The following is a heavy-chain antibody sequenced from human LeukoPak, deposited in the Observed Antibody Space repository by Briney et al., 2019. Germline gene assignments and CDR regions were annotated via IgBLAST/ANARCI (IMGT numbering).Heavy chain of an antibody. CDR3: ARVPGYSYDPPFDY. CDR2: IIPIFGTA. CDR1: GGTFSSYA. D-gene: IGHD5-18*01. Sequence: ASVKVSCKASGGTFSSYAISWVRQAPGQGLEWMGGIIPIFGTANYAQKFQGRVTITADESTSTAYMELSNLRSEDTAVYYCARVPGYSYDPPFDYWGQGTLVTVSS. J-gene: IGHJ4*02. V-gene: IGHV1-69*13.